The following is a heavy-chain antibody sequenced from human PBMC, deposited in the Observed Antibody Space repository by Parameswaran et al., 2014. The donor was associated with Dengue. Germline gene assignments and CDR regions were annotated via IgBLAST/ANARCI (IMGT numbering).Heavy chain of an antibody. J-gene: IGHJ6*02. Sequence: WVRQAPGQGLEWMGGIIPIFGTANYAQKFQGRVTITADESTSTAYMELSSLRSEDTAVYYCAKPLLGGSGSYLSGYYYYGMDVWGQGTTVTVSS. CDR3: AKPLLGGSGSYLSGYYYYGMDV. D-gene: IGHD3-10*01. CDR2: IIPIFGTA. V-gene: IGHV1-69*01.